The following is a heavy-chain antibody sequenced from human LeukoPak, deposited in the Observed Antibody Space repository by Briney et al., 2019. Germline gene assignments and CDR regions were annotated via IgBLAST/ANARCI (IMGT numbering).Heavy chain of an antibody. CDR1: GFTFSSYS. Sequence: GSLRLSCAASGFTFSSYSMNWVRQAPGKGLEWVSSISSSSSSYIYYADSVKGRFTISRDNAKNSLYLQMNSLRAEDTAVYYCARDLAIHRGLKTDWYFDLWGRGTLVTVSS. CDR2: ISSSSSSYI. D-gene: IGHD2-21*01. CDR3: ARDLAIHRGLKTDWYFDL. J-gene: IGHJ2*01. V-gene: IGHV3-21*04.